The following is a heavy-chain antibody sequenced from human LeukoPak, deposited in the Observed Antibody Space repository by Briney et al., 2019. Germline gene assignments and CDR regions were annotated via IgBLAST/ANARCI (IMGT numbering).Heavy chain of an antibody. CDR1: GFTFSDYS. D-gene: IGHD6-19*01. CDR3: ARGDSSGWYAVYYYYMDV. V-gene: IGHV3-11*01. J-gene: IGHJ6*03. Sequence: PEGTLPLSCAATGFTFSDYSMSCIRQDPGKGREWVSYISSSDSTKYSADSVKGRFTISRDNAKKSLYLQMNSLRAEDTAVYYCARGDSSGWYAVYYYYMDVWGKGTTVTVSS. CDR2: ISSSDSTK.